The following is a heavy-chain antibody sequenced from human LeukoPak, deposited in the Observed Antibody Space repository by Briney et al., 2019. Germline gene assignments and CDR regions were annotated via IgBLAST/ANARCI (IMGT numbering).Heavy chain of an antibody. Sequence: PSETLSLTCTVSVGSISSGSYYWSWIRQPAGKGLEWIGHIYTSGSTNYNPSLKSRVNILLDTSKNQFSLKLSSVTAADTAVYYCARDRSSHYYDSSGDGDYWGQGTLVTVSS. CDR2: IYTSGST. D-gene: IGHD3-22*01. J-gene: IGHJ4*02. V-gene: IGHV4-61*09. CDR1: VGSISSGSYY. CDR3: ARDRSSHYYDSSGDGDY.